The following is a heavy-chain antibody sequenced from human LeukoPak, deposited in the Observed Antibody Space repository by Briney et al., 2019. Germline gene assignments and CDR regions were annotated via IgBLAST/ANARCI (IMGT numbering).Heavy chain of an antibody. V-gene: IGHV3-30-3*01. CDR1: GFTFSSYA. CDR2: ISYNGSNK. J-gene: IGHJ5*02. D-gene: IGHD2-2*01. Sequence: PGGSLRLSCAASGFTFSSYAMTWVRQAPGKGLEWVAVISYNGSNKYYADSVKGRFTISRDNSKNTLYLQMNSLRAEDTAVYYCARVRGYCSSTSCWRPFDHWGQGTLVTVSS. CDR3: ARVRGYCSSTSCWRPFDH.